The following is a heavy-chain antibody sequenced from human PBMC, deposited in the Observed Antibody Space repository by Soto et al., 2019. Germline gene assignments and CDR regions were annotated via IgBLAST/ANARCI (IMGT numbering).Heavy chain of an antibody. Sequence: PSETLSLTCTVSGGSISSSEYYWGWIRQPPGKGLEWIGSIYYSGSTYYNPSLKSRVTISIASSKNQFSLKLSSVTAADAAVYYCARGIEGWYQGRYYYGMDVWGQGTTVTVSS. CDR1: GGSISSSEYY. CDR3: ARGIEGWYQGRYYYGMDV. V-gene: IGHV4-39*07. D-gene: IGHD6-19*01. J-gene: IGHJ6*02. CDR2: IYYSGST.